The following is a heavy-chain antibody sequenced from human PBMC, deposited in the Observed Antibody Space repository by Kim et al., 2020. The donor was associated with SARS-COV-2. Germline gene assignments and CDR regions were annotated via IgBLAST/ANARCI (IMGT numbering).Heavy chain of an antibody. D-gene: IGHD6-19*01. V-gene: IGHV3-23*01. J-gene: IGHJ4*02. CDR3: AKEVLGSGWYLEN. Sequence: YAKAVEGRYTVARNNSKNAVYLQMNSLGGEDTAIYYCAKEVLGSGWYLENWGQGTLVTVSS.